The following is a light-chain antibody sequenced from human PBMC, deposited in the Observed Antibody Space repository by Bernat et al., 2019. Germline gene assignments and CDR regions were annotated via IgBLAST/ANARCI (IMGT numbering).Light chain of an antibody. CDR3: QQYDVVPFI. J-gene: IGKJ3*01. Sequence: DIKMTQSPSSLSASVGDRVTITCQASQDISTYLGWFQQKRGKAPKLLIYDASNLEAGVPSRFSGSGSGTDFTLTISNLQPEDFATYFCQQYDVVPFIFGPGTKVDVK. V-gene: IGKV1-33*01. CDR1: QDISTY. CDR2: DAS.